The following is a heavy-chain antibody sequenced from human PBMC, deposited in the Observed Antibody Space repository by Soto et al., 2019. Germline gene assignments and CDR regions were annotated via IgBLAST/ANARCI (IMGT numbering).Heavy chain of an antibody. CDR2: INAGNGNT. J-gene: IGHJ6*02. V-gene: IGHV1-3*01. D-gene: IGHD3-3*01. CDR3: ARARITIFGVVIPGRNYGMDV. Sequence: ASVKVSCKASGDTFTSYAMHWARQAPGQRLEWMGWINAGNGNTKYSQKFQGRVTINRDTSASTAYMELSSLRSEDTAVYYCARARITIFGVVIPGRNYGMDVWGQGTTVTVSS. CDR1: GDTFTSYA.